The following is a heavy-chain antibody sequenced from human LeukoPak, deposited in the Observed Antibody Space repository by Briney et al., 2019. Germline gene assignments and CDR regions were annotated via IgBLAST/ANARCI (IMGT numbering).Heavy chain of an antibody. CDR3: ARRRRQQLAPPHDAFDI. D-gene: IGHD6-13*01. Sequence: SETLSLTCTVSGYSITSGYYWGWIRQPPGKGLEWIGYIYYSGSTYYNPSLKSRVTISVDTSKNQFSLKLSSVTAADTAVYYCARRRRQQLAPPHDAFDIWGQGTMVTVSS. CDR2: IYYSGST. J-gene: IGHJ3*02. CDR1: GYSITSGYY. V-gene: IGHV4-38-2*02.